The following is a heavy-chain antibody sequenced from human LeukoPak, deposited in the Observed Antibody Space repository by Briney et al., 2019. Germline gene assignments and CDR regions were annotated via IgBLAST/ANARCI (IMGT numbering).Heavy chain of an antibody. Sequence: PSETLSLTCAVYGGSFSGYYWSWIRQPPGKGLEWIGEINHSGGTNYNPSLKSRVTISVDTSKNQFSLKLSSVTAADTAVYYCARPNTSFWSGYYSGLGAFDIWGQGTMVTVSS. J-gene: IGHJ3*02. CDR1: GGSFSGYY. CDR3: ARPNTSFWSGYYSGLGAFDI. CDR2: INHSGGT. V-gene: IGHV4-34*01. D-gene: IGHD3-3*01.